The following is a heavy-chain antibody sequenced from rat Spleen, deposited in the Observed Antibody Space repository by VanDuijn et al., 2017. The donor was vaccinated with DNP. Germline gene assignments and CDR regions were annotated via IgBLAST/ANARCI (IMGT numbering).Heavy chain of an antibody. CDR1: GFTFSTAW. CDR2: IKAKSNNYAT. V-gene: IGHV6-6*01. Sequence: EVQVLESGGGLVQPGNSLKLSCATSGFTFSTAWMYWYRQFPETRLEWVARIKAKSNNYATDYTESVKGRFTISRDDSKSSIYLQMNNLKEEDTAIYYCTTRGDGYDNWFAYWGQGTLVTVSS. D-gene: IGHD1-4*01. CDR3: TTRGDGYDNWFAY. J-gene: IGHJ3*01.